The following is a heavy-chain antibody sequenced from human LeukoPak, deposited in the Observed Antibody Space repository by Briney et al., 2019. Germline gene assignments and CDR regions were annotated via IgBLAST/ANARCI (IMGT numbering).Heavy chain of an antibody. D-gene: IGHD3-22*01. V-gene: IGHV3-23*01. CDR2: ISGSGGST. J-gene: IGHJ1*01. CDR3: ATYSSLNRREFQY. CDR1: GFTFSSYA. Sequence: GSLRLSCAASGFTFSSYAMSWVRQAPGKGLEWVSAISGSGGSTYYADSVKGRFTISRDNSKNTLYLQMNSLRAEDTAVYYCATYSSLNRREFQYWGQGTLLTVSS.